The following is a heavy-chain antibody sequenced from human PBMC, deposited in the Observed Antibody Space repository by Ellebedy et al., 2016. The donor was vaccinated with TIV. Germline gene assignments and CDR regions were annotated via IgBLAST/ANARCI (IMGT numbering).Heavy chain of an antibody. V-gene: IGHV4-39*07. CDR2: IYYSGNA. Sequence: SETLSLTCAVSGGPIDTGRYYWGWIRIRQPPGKGLEWIGNIYYSGNAFYNPSLKSRVTISVDTSKNLFSLKLTSVTAADTAVYYCAREPYYDTLTGESRGDDFWGQGILVTVSS. CDR1: GGPIDTGRYY. CDR3: AREPYYDTLTGESRGDDF. D-gene: IGHD3-9*01. J-gene: IGHJ4*02.